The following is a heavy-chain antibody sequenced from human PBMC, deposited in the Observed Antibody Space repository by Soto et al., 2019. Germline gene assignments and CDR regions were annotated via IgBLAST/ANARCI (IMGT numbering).Heavy chain of an antibody. CDR2: INAGNGNT. V-gene: IGHV1-3*01. Sequence: GASVKVSCKASGYTFTSYAMHWVRQAPGQRLEWMGWINAGNGNTKYSQNFQGRVTMTRNTSVSTAYMELSSLRSEDTAVYYCARVTRGRAFDYWGQGPLVTVSS. J-gene: IGHJ4*02. D-gene: IGHD3-10*01. CDR1: GYTFTSYA. CDR3: ARVTRGRAFDY.